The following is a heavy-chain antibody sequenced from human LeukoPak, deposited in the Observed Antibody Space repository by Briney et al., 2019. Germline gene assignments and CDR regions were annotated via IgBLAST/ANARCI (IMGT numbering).Heavy chain of an antibody. J-gene: IGHJ4*02. CDR1: GITVSSNY. Sequence: GGSLRLSCAASGITVSSNYMSWVRQAPGKGLEWVAVIYSGGSTYYADSVKGRFTISRDDSKNTLYVQMNSLRAGDTAVYYCAKGSYSSAWSDFDYWGQGTLVTVSS. V-gene: IGHV3-53*01. CDR3: AKGSYSSAWSDFDY. CDR2: IYSGGST. D-gene: IGHD6-19*01.